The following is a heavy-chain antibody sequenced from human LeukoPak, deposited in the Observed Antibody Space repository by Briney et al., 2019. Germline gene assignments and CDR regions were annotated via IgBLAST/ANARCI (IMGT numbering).Heavy chain of an antibody. V-gene: IGHV3-9*01. Sequence: TGGSLRLSCAASGFTFDNYAMHWVRHAPGKGLEWVSGISWNGGSMGYADSVKGRFTISRDNAKNSLYLQMNSLRAEDTAFYYCAKDVGTSWQGPYFDYWGQGALVTVSS. CDR3: AKDVGTSWQGPYFDY. D-gene: IGHD6-13*01. CDR2: ISWNGGSM. J-gene: IGHJ4*02. CDR1: GFTFDNYA.